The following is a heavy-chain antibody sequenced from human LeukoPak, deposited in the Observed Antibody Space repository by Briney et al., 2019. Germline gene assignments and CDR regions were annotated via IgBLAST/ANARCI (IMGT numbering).Heavy chain of an antibody. CDR1: GFTFRNYG. CDR3: AKGRWGSSNRGSDY. D-gene: IGHD7-27*01. CDR2: VWYDGSNK. V-gene: IGHV3-33*06. Sequence: GRSLRLSCTASGFTFRNYGMNWVRQPPGTGLEWVAGVWYDGSNKDYVDSVKGRFTISRDNSKNTLYLEMNSLTVEDTAVYYCAKGRWGSSNRGSDYWGQGTQVTVSS. J-gene: IGHJ4*02.